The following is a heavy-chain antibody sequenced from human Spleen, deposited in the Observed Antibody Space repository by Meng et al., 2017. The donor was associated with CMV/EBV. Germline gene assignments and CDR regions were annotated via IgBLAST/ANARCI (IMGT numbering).Heavy chain of an antibody. CDR1: GYTFTGYY. D-gene: IGHD2-2*01. CDR3: ARAGYCSSTSCYPWGMDV. J-gene: IGHJ6*02. Sequence: ASVKVSCKASGYTFTGYYIHWVRQAPGQGLEWMGWISAYNGNTNYAQKLQGRVTMTTDTSTSTAYMELRSLRSDDTAVYYCARAGYCSSTSCYPWGMDVWGQGTTVTVSS. CDR2: ISAYNGNT. V-gene: IGHV1-18*04.